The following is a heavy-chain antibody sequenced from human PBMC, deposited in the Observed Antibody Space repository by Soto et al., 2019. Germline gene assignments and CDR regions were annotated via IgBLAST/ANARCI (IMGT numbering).Heavy chain of an antibody. CDR3: ARARGNYFDS. CDR1: GASISTFF. V-gene: IGHV4-59*01. CDR2: IYHTGTT. J-gene: IGHJ4*02. Sequence: SDTLSLTCPVAGASISTFFLSWIRQSPGKGLEWIGYIYHTGTTNYNPSLKSRVTISVDTSNKKFSLKLRSVTAADTAVYYCARARGNYFDSWGQGTLVTVSS. D-gene: IGHD3-10*01.